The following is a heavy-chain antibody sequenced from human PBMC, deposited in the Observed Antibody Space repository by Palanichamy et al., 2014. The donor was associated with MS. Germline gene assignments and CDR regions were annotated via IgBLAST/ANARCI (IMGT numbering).Heavy chain of an antibody. CDR3: AKLTGTTVTNLAFDI. J-gene: IGHJ3*02. D-gene: IGHD4-17*01. CDR1: GGSISSSSYY. Sequence: QLQLQESGPGLVKPSETLSLTCTVSGGSISSSSYYWGWIRQPPGRGWSGLGVSISSGSTYYNPSLKSRVTISVDTSKNQFSLKLSSVTAADTAVYYCAKLTGTTVTNLAFDIWGQGTMVTVSS. V-gene: IGHV4-39*01. CDR2: SISSGST.